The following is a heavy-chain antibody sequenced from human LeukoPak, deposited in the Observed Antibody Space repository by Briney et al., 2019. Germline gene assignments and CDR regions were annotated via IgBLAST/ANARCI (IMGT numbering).Heavy chain of an antibody. V-gene: IGHV3-33*01. J-gene: IGHJ4*02. CDR3: VRASGSFDY. Sequence: GGSLRLSCAASGFTFSDYGIHWVRQAPGKGLEWVAVIWSDGSNKYYADSVKGRFTISRDNSKKTLYLQMISLRVEDTAVYYCVRASGSFDYWGQGTLVTVSS. D-gene: IGHD3-10*01. CDR1: GFTFSDYG. CDR2: IWSDGSNK.